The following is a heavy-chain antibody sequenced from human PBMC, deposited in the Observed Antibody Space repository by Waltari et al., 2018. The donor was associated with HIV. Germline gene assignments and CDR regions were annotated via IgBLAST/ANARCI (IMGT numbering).Heavy chain of an antibody. Sequence: QVQLVESGGGVVQPGRSLRLSCAASGITFSSYAMHWVRQAPGKGLEGGAVISYDGRNKYYADSVKGRFTISRDNSKNTLYLQMNSLRAEDTAVYYCARPMNYGDYPYYFDYWGQGTLVTVSS. V-gene: IGHV3-30*01. CDR1: GITFSSYA. CDR2: ISYDGRNK. D-gene: IGHD4-17*01. J-gene: IGHJ4*02. CDR3: ARPMNYGDYPYYFDY.